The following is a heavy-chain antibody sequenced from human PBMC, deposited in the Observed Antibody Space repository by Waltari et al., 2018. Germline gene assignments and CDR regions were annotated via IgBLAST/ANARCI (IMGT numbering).Heavy chain of an antibody. CDR1: GGTFSSYA. D-gene: IGHD3-16*01. CDR3: AGRGRWLQFGAFDI. Sequence: QVQLVQSGAEVKKPGSSVKVSCKASGGTFSSYAISWVRQAPGPGRVWRGGVSPIVGTAMYAHKLQGRSTMTAAQATSTAFMELSSLGSEDTAVEYCAGRGRWLQFGAFDIWGQGTMVTVSS. CDR2: VSPIVGTA. J-gene: IGHJ3*02. V-gene: IGHV1-69*12.